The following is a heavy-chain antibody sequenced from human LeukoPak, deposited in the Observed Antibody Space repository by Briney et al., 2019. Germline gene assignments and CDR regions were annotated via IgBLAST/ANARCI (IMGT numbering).Heavy chain of an antibody. Sequence: GGSLRLSCTVSGFTFSIFEMNWVGQAPGKRLEGVAYITNSGTTIAYAASVTGRFTISRDNARTSLYMQMSSLRGEDTAVYYCVRGGGPSYKYNALDIWGQGTMVTVSS. V-gene: IGHV3-48*03. CDR2: ITNSGTTI. J-gene: IGHJ3*02. D-gene: IGHD2-15*01. CDR1: GFTFSIFE. CDR3: VRGGGPSYKYNALDI.